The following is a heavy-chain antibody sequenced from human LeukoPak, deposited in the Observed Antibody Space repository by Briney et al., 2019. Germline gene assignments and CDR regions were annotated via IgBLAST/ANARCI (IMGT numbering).Heavy chain of an antibody. CDR1: GYSFSTYW. CDR3: ARGPRGGNWNEALDY. CDR2: FYPGDSDR. D-gene: IGHD1-1*01. V-gene: IGHV5-51*01. Sequence: GESLKISCKASGYSFSTYWIAWVRQMPGKGLEWMGMFYPGDSDRRYSPSFQGQVTISADKSITTAYLQGSSLRASDTAIYYCARGPRGGNWNEALDYWGQGTLVTVSS. J-gene: IGHJ4*02.